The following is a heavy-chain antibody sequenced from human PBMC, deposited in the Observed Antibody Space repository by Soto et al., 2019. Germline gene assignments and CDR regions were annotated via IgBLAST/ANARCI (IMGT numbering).Heavy chain of an antibody. J-gene: IGHJ5*01. CDR1: GGTFSSYA. CDR2: IIPIFGTA. CDR3: GSDHPASDFWSGYPQLMWFDP. V-gene: IGHV1-69*06. D-gene: IGHD3-3*01. Sequence: SVKVSCKASGGTFSSYAISWVRQAPGQGLEWMGGIIPIFGTANYAQKFQGRVTITADKSTSTAYMEQRRLRTEDTDVNYCGSDHPASDFWSGYPQLMWFDPWGQGTLVTVSS.